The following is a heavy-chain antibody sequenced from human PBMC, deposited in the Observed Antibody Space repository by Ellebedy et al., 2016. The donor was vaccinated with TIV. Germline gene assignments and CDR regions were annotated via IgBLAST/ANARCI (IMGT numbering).Heavy chain of an antibody. V-gene: IGHV3-30-3*01. D-gene: IGHD2-15*01. Sequence: GESLKISXAASGFTFSSYAMHWVRQAPGKGLEWVAVISYDGSNKYYADSVKGRFTISRDNAKNSLYLQMNSLRAEDTALYYCAKAKVATYYYYMDVWGKGTTVTVSS. J-gene: IGHJ6*03. CDR2: ISYDGSNK. CDR3: AKAKVATYYYYMDV. CDR1: GFTFSSYA.